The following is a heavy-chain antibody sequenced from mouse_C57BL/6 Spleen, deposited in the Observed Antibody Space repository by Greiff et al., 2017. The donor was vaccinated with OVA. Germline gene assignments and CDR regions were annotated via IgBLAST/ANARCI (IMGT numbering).Heavy chain of an antibody. CDR1: GYAFSSYW. J-gene: IGHJ1*03. CDR2: IYPGDGDT. CDR3: ARIPPNYWYFDV. V-gene: IGHV1-80*01. Sequence: VQLQESGAELVKPGASVKISCKASGYAFSSYWMNWVKQRPGKGLEWIGQIYPGDGDTNYNGKFKGKATLTADKSSSTAYMQLSSLTSEDSAVYFCARIPPNYWYFDVWGTGTTVTVSS.